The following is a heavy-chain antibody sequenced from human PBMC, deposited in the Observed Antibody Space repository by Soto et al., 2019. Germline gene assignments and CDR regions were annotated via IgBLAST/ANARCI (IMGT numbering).Heavy chain of an antibody. CDR2: ISAYNGNT. V-gene: IGHV1-18*01. D-gene: IGHD2-2*01. J-gene: IGHJ4*02. CDR1: GYTFTSYG. Sequence: QVQLVQSGAEVKKPGASVKVSCKASGYTFTSYGISWVRQAPGQGLEWMGWISAYNGNTNYAQKLQGRVTMTTDTXTXXAYMELRSLRSDDTAVYYCGRDKSDIVLVPAAISYWGQGTLVTVSS. CDR3: GRDKSDIVLVPAAISY.